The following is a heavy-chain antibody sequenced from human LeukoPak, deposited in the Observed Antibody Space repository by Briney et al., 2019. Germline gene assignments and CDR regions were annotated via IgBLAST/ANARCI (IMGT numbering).Heavy chain of an antibody. CDR1: GGSFSGYY. D-gene: IGHD2-15*01. V-gene: IGHV4-34*01. CDR2: INHSGST. J-gene: IGHJ4*02. Sequence: SETLSLTCAVYGGSFSGYYWSWIRQPPGKGLEWIGEINHSGSTNYNPSLKSRVTISVDTSKNQFSLKLSSVTAADTAVYYCARGGGYCSGGSCFTPFDYWGQGTLVTVSS. CDR3: ARGGGYCSGGSCFTPFDY.